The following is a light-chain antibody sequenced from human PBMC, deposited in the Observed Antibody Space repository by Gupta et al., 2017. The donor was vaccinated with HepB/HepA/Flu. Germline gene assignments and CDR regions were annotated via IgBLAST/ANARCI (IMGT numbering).Light chain of an antibody. CDR1: NSNIGKSY. J-gene: IGLJ2*01. Sequence: QSVLTQPPSVSAAPGQKVTISCSGSNSNIGKSYVSWYQQLPGTAPKLLIYRNTERPSGIPDRFSGSKSGTSATLGITGLQTGDEAVDYCGTWDYSLTAGPVVFGGGTTLTVL. CDR3: GTWDYSLTAGPVV. CDR2: RNT. V-gene: IGLV1-51*01.